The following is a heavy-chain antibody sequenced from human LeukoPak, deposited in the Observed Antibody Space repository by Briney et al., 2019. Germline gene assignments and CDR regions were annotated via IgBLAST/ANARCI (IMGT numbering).Heavy chain of an antibody. CDR3: ARDRYYYYYYGMDV. J-gene: IGHJ6*02. V-gene: IGHV1-69*04. D-gene: IGHD1-26*01. CDR1: GGTFSSYA. Sequence: SVKVSCKASGGTFSSYAISWVRQAPGQGLEWMGRIILILGIANYAQKFQGRVTITADKSTSTAYMELSSLRSEDTAVYYCARDRYYYYYYGMDVWGQGTTVTVSS. CDR2: IILILGIA.